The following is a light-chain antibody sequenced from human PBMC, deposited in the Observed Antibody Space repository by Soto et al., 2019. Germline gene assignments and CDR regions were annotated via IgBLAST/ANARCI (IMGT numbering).Light chain of an antibody. V-gene: IGKV3-20*01. J-gene: IGKJ1*01. CDR2: GAS. CDR1: QSVSTSY. CDR3: QQYGSAPRT. Sequence: EIVLTQSPGTLSLSPGERATLSCRASQSVSTSYLAWYQQKPGQAPRLLIYGASSRATSIPDRFSGSGSGTDFTRTIGRLETEDFAVCYGQQYGSAPRTFGQGAEVVIK.